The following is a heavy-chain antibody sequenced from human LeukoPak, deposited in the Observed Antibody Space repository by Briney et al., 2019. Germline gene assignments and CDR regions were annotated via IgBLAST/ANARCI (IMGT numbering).Heavy chain of an antibody. CDR3: ARGRYFRGAFDY. CDR2: ISYDGSNK. D-gene: IGHD3-10*01. Sequence: GGSLRLSCAASGFTFSSYAMHWVRQAPGKGLEWVAVISYDGSNKYYADSVEGRFTISRDNSKNTLYLQMNSLRAEDTAVYYCARGRYFRGAFDYWGQGTLVTVSS. V-gene: IGHV3-30-3*01. J-gene: IGHJ4*02. CDR1: GFTFSSYA.